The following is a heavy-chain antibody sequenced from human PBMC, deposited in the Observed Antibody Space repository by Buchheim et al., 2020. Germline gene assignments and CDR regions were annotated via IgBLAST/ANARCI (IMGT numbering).Heavy chain of an antibody. CDR1: GLTFTNAW. J-gene: IGHJ4*02. CDR2: IKSKTDDGST. V-gene: IGHV3-15*01. CDR3: VTDRADYNASNGYKGY. D-gene: IGHD3-22*01. Sequence: EVQLVESGGGLVKPGGSLRLSCGVSGLTFTNAWMNWVRQAPGKGLEWVGRIKSKTDDGSTDYAALVKGRFTISRDDSKNTLYLQMNSLKSEDTAVYYCVTDRADYNASNGYKGYWGQGTL.